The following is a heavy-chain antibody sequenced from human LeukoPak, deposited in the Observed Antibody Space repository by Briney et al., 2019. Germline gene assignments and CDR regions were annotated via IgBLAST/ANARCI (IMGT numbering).Heavy chain of an antibody. Sequence: GGSLRLSCAASGFPFSNYWMSWVRQVPGKGLEWVANMKEDGGEITYVDSEKGRFTISRDNANNSLFLQMNGLRVDATAVYYCARDRGYSTFDYWGQGTLVTVSS. V-gene: IGHV3-7*01. D-gene: IGHD4-23*01. CDR3: ARDRGYSTFDY. CDR2: MKEDGGEI. J-gene: IGHJ4*02. CDR1: GFPFSNYW.